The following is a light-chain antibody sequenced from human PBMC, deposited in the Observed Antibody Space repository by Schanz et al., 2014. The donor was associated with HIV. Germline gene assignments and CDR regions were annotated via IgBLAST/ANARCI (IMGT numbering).Light chain of an antibody. J-gene: IGKJ4*01. Sequence: EIVLTQSPGTLSLSPGERATISCRASQTVSSRYLAWYQQRPGQSPGLLIYRASDRASGVPERFSGGGSGTDFTLTISRLEPEDFAVYYCQQSGDSGGTFGGGTKVDMK. CDR2: RAS. CDR3: QQSGDSGGT. V-gene: IGKV3-20*01. CDR1: QTVSSRY.